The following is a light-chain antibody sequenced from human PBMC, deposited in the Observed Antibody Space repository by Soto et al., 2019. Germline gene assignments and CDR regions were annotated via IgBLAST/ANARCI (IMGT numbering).Light chain of an antibody. CDR3: QQYGSSST. J-gene: IGKJ5*01. CDR1: QSVSRSY. Sequence: EIVLTQSPGTLSLSPGERATLSCRASQSVSRSYLAWYQQKPGQAPRLLVYDASSRATGIPDRFSGSGSGTDFTLTISRLEPEDFATYYCQQYGSSSTFGQGTRLEIK. V-gene: IGKV3-20*01. CDR2: DAS.